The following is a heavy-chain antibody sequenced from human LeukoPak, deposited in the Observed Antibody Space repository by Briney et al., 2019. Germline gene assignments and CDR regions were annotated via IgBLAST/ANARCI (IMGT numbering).Heavy chain of an antibody. CDR1: GGSISSSSYY. CDR3: ARSGIAQYYFDY. CDR2: IYYSGST. D-gene: IGHD6-13*01. Sequence: SETLSLTCTVSGGSISSSSYYWGWIRQPPGKGLEWIGYIYYSGSTNYNPSLKSRVTISVDTSKNQFSLKLSSVTAADTAVYYCARSGIAQYYFDYWGQGTLVTVSS. V-gene: IGHV4-61*05. J-gene: IGHJ4*02.